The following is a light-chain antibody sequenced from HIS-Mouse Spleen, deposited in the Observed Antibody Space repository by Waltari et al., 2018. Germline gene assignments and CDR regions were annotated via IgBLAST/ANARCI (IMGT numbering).Light chain of an antibody. CDR1: SSDVGGSNY. Sequence: QSALTQPASVSGSPGQSITIPCTATSSDVGGSNYVPWYQQHPGKAPKLMIYDVSNRPSGVSNRFSGSKSGNTASLTISGLQAEDEADYYCSSYTSSSTRVFGGGTKLTVL. J-gene: IGLJ3*02. CDR3: SSYTSSSTRV. V-gene: IGLV2-14*03. CDR2: DVS.